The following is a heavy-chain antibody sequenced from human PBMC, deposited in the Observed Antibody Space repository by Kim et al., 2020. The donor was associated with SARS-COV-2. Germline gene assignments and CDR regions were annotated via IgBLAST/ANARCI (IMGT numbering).Heavy chain of an antibody. CDR3: TTEPGVVVTAYFDY. D-gene: IGHD2-21*02. CDR2: IKSKTDGGTT. Sequence: GGSLRLSCAASGFTFSNAWMSWVRQAPGKGLEWVGRIKSKTDGGTTDYAAPVKGRFTISRDDSKNTLYLQMNSLKTEDTAVYYCTTEPGVVVTAYFDYWGQGTLVTVSS. J-gene: IGHJ4*02. V-gene: IGHV3-15*01. CDR1: GFTFSNAW.